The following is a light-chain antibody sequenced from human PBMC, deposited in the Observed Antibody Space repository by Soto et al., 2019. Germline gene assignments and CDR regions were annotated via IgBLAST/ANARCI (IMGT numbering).Light chain of an antibody. Sequence: QSALTQPASVSGSPGQSITISCTGTSSDVGGYNYVSWYQQHPGKAPKLMIYDVSNRPSGVSNRFSGSKSGNTASLTISGLQAEDEADYYGGSYTSSSTLDVFGTGTKLTVL. CDR2: DVS. CDR1: SSDVGGYNY. V-gene: IGLV2-14*01. CDR3: GSYTSSSTLDV. J-gene: IGLJ1*01.